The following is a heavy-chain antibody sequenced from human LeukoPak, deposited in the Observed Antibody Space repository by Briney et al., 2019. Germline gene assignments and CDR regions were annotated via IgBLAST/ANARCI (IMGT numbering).Heavy chain of an antibody. J-gene: IGHJ4*02. Sequence: PSETLSLTCTVSDASISGYYWSWIRQPPGKGLEWIGSIHFSGSTNYNPSLRSRVTISVDTSKNQLSLKLSSVTASDTAVYYCARSVYSTNVDSWGQGTLVTVSS. V-gene: IGHV4-59*08. CDR2: IHFSGST. D-gene: IGHD6-13*01. CDR3: ARSVYSTNVDS. CDR1: DASISGYY.